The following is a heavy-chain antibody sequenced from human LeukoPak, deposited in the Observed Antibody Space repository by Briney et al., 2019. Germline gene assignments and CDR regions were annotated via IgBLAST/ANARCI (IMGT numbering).Heavy chain of an antibody. V-gene: IGHV3-49*04. D-gene: IGHD4-17*01. J-gene: IGHJ6*02. CDR2: IRSKAYGGTT. CDR3: TRDYGDLPSNYYYYGMDV. Sequence: PGGSLRLSCTASGFTFGDYAMSWVRQAPGKGLEWVGFIRSKAYGGTTEYAASVKGRFTISRDDSKSIAYLQMNSLKTEDTAVYYCTRDYGDLPSNYYYYGMDVWGQGTLVTVSS. CDR1: GFTFGDYA.